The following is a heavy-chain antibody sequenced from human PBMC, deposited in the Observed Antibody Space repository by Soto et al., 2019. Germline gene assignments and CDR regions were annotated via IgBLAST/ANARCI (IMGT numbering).Heavy chain of an antibody. CDR2: ISSSSSTI. D-gene: IGHD3-22*01. CDR3: ARDFYDSSGYYSYFDY. CDR1: GFTFSSYS. V-gene: IGHV3-48*02. Sequence: GGSLRLSCAASGFTFSSYSMNWVRQAPGKGLEWVSYISSSSSTIYYADSVKGRFTIPRDNAKNSLYLQMNSLRDEDTAVYYCARDFYDSSGYYSYFDYWGQGTLVTVSS. J-gene: IGHJ4*02.